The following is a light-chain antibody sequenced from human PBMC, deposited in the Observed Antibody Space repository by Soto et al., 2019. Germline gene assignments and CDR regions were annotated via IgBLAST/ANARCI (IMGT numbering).Light chain of an antibody. Sequence: EIGLTQSRATLCLCPEDREKFACSAVQTDASYLVWYQQKPCQAPRLLVFVTSTRATGIAARFSGSGSGTDFTLTISSLQSEDFAVYYCQQYNNWPRTFGQGTKVDIK. V-gene: IGKV3-15*01. CDR3: QQYNNWPRT. CDR1: QTDASY. CDR2: VTS. J-gene: IGKJ1*01.